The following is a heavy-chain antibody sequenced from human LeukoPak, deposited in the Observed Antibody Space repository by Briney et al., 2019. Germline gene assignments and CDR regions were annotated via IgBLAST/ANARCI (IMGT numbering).Heavy chain of an antibody. V-gene: IGHV3-23*01. CDR1: GFTFSSYA. CDR3: AKGRGYCSGGSCYSDY. CDR2: VSSSDSSS. D-gene: IGHD2-15*01. Sequence: GRSLRLSCAASGFTFSSYAMTWVRQAPGKGLEWVSTVSSSDSSSYYADSVKGRFTISRDNSKNTLYLQMNSLRAEDTAVYYCAKGRGYCSGGSCYSDYWGQGTLVTVSS. J-gene: IGHJ4*02.